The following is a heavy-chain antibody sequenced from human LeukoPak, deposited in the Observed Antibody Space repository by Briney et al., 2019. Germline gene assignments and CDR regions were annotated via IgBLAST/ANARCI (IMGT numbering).Heavy chain of an antibody. D-gene: IGHD5-18*01. Sequence: ASVKVSCKASGYTFTGYYMHWVRQAPGQGLEWMGWINPNSGGTNYAQKFQGRVTMTRDTSISTAYMELSRLRSDDTAVCYCAREPVDTAMVYDYWGQGTLVTVSS. V-gene: IGHV1-2*02. CDR1: GYTFTGYY. CDR3: AREPVDTAMVYDY. CDR2: INPNSGGT. J-gene: IGHJ4*02.